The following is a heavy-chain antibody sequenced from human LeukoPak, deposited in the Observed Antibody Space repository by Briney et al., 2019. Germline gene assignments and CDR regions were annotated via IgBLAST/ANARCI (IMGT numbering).Heavy chain of an antibody. V-gene: IGHV1-18*01. J-gene: IGHJ4*02. D-gene: IGHD6-13*01. CDR2: ISAYKGNT. Sequence: ASVKVSCKASGYTFTSYGISWVRQAPGQGLEWMGWISAYKGNTNYAQKLQGRVTMTTDTSTSTVYMELRSLRSDDTAVYYCARVGIAAAAPLDYWGQGTLVTVSS. CDR3: ARVGIAAAAPLDY. CDR1: GYTFTSYG.